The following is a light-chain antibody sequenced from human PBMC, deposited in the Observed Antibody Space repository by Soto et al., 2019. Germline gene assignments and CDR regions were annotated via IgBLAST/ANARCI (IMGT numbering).Light chain of an antibody. CDR2: QDS. J-gene: IGLJ2*01. Sequence: SYELTQPPSVSVSPGQTASITCSGDKLGDKFVWWYQHKPGQSPVLVISQDSKRPSGIPERFSGSNSGNTATLTISGTQAMDEADYYCQAWDSSTYVVFGGGTKLTVL. V-gene: IGLV3-1*01. CDR1: KLGDKF. CDR3: QAWDSSTYVV.